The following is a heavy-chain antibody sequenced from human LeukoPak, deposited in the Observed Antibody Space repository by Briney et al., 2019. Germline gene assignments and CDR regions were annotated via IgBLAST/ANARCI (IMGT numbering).Heavy chain of an antibody. V-gene: IGHV3-48*01. J-gene: IGHJ6*03. Sequence: GGSLRLSCAASGFTFSSYSMNWVRQAPGKGLEWVSYISSSSSTIYYADSVKGRFTISRDNAKNSLYLQMNSLRAEDTAVYYCASPRPYYDFWSGYPVDNYYMDVWGKGTTVTVSS. CDR1: GFTFSSYS. CDR3: ASPRPYYDFWSGYPVDNYYMDV. D-gene: IGHD3-3*01. CDR2: ISSSSSTI.